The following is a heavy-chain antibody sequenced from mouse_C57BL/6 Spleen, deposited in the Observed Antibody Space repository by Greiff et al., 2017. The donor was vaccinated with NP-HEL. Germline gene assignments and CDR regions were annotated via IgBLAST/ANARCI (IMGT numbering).Heavy chain of an antibody. CDR3: ARGDYYGPSHAMDY. CDR2: ISSGSSTI. D-gene: IGHD1-1*01. CDR1: GFTFSDYG. V-gene: IGHV5-17*01. Sequence: EVKLMESGGGLVKPGGSLKLSCAASGFTFSDYGMHWVRQAPEKGLEWVAYISSGSSTIYYADTVKGRFTISRDNAKNTLFLQMTSLRSEDTAMYYCARGDYYGPSHAMDYWGQGTSVTVSS. J-gene: IGHJ4*01.